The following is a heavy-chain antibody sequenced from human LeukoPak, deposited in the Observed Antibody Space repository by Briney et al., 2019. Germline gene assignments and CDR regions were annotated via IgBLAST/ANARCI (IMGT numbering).Heavy chain of an antibody. CDR3: ARGKSAAADFDY. CDR2: ISSSSSYI. V-gene: IGHV3-21*01. J-gene: IGHJ4*02. D-gene: IGHD6-13*01. CDR1: GGSISSGGYY. Sequence: ETLSLTCTVSGGSISSGGYYWSWIRQHPGKGLEWVSSISSSSSYIYYADSVKGRFTISRDNAKNSLYLQMNSLRAEDTAVYYCARGKSAAADFDYWGQGTLVTVSS.